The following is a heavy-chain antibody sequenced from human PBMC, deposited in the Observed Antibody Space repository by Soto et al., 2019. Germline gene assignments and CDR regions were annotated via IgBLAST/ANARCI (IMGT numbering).Heavy chain of an antibody. D-gene: IGHD4-17*01. V-gene: IGHV5-51*01. Sequence: PVESLKISCKASGYIFTLYWIGWVRQMPGKGLEWMGIIYPGDSDTRYSPSFQGQVTISADKSISTASLQWSSLKASDTAVYYCARQSPTPGYYYFSYGMDVWGQGTTVTVSS. CDR1: GYIFTLYW. CDR3: ARQSPTPGYYYFSYGMDV. J-gene: IGHJ6*02. CDR2: IYPGDSDT.